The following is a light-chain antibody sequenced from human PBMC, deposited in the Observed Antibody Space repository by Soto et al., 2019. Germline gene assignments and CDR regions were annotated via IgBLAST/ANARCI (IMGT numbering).Light chain of an antibody. V-gene: IGKV1-5*01. J-gene: IGKJ3*01. CDR3: QQYNSYSV. CDR2: DAS. CDR1: QSISSW. Sequence: DIQMTQSPSTLSASVGDRVTITCRASQSISSWLAGYQQKPGKAPKLLIYDASSLESGVPSRVSGSGSGTDFTLTISSLQPDDFATYYCQQYNSYSVFGPGTKVDIK.